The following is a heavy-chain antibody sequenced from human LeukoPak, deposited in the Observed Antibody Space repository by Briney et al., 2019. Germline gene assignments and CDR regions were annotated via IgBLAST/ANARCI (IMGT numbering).Heavy chain of an antibody. CDR1: GFTFSSYE. J-gene: IGHJ6*04. Sequence: PGGSLRLSCAASGFTFSSYEMNWVRQAPGKGLEWASYISSSGSTIYYADSVKGRFTISRDNAKNSLYLQMNSLRAEDTAVYYCATLTILTGYMFVDYYYGMDVWGKGTTVTVSS. CDR3: ATLTILTGYMFVDYYYGMDV. CDR2: ISSSGSTI. D-gene: IGHD3-9*01. V-gene: IGHV3-48*03.